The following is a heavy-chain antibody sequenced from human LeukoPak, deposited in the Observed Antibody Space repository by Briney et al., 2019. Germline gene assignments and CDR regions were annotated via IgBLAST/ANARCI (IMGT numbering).Heavy chain of an antibody. CDR2: ISSSGSYI. Sequence: PGGSLRLSCAASGFTFRSYSMNWVRQAPGKGLEWVSSISSSGSYIYYADSVKGRFTISRDNAKNSLYLQMNSLRAEDTAVYYCARAGEVVAATHFDYWGQGTLVTVSS. CDR3: ARAGEVVAATHFDY. D-gene: IGHD2-15*01. J-gene: IGHJ4*02. CDR1: GFTFRSYS. V-gene: IGHV3-21*01.